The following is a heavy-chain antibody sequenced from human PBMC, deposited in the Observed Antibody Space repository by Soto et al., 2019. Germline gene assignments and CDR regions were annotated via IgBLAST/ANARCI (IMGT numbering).Heavy chain of an antibody. D-gene: IGHD6-13*01. CDR2: MNPNSGNT. CDR3: ASGSSSWHYYYYGMDV. V-gene: IGHV1-8*01. J-gene: IGHJ6*02. Sequence: RASVKVSCKASGYTFTSYDINWVRQATGQGLEWMGWMNPNSGNTGYAQKFQGRVTMTRNTSISTAYMELSSLRSEDTAVYYCASGSSSWHYYYYGMDVWGQGTTVTVSS. CDR1: GYTFTSYD.